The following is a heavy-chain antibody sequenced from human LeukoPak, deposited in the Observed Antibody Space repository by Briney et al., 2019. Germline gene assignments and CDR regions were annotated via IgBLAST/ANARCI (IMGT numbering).Heavy chain of an antibody. CDR2: MNPMSGNT. CDR3: ARGRNNNYYYMDV. D-gene: IGHD1/OR15-1a*01. Sequence: ASVTVSFTASGYTFTNYDIHWVRQATGQGLEWMGWMNPMSGNTAYVRKFQGRVTMTRNTSISTAYMELSSLRSEDTAVYFCARGRNNNYYYMDVWGKGTTVTV. CDR1: GYTFTNYD. V-gene: IGHV1-8*01. J-gene: IGHJ6*03.